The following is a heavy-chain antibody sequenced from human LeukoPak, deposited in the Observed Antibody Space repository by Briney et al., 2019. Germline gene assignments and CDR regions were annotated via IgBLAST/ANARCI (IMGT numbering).Heavy chain of an antibody. Sequence: SETLSLTCAVSGGSISTGGYSWSWIRQPPGKGLEWIGYIYYSGSTYYNPSLKSRVTISVDTSKNQFSLKLSSMTAADTAVYYCARSFNTAMGAVDYYYYMDVWGKGTTVTVSS. D-gene: IGHD5-18*01. J-gene: IGHJ6*03. CDR1: GGSISTGGYS. CDR3: ARSFNTAMGAVDYYYYMDV. V-gene: IGHV4-30-4*07. CDR2: IYYSGST.